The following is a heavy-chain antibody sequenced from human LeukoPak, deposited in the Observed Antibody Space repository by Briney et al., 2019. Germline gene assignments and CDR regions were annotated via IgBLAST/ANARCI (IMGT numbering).Heavy chain of an antibody. V-gene: IGHV3-48*01. CDR1: GFTFSNYS. CDR2: IRSSSTTI. Sequence: GGSLRLSCEASGFTFSNYSMNWVRQAPGKGLEWVSYIRSSSTTIYYADSVKGRFTISRDNAKNSLYLQMNSLRAEDTAVYYCARDRMDTAMAPYYYYMDVWGKGTTVTVSS. CDR3: ARDRMDTAMAPYYYYMDV. J-gene: IGHJ6*03. D-gene: IGHD5-18*01.